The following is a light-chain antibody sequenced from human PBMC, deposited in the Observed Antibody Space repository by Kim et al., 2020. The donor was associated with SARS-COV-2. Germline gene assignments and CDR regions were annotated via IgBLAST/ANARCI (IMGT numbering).Light chain of an antibody. CDR1: SSDFDDYNY. V-gene: IGLV2-14*01. CDR2: EVT. CDR3: SSYTSSSGLMV. J-gene: IGLJ3*02. Sequence: QSTTISCTGTSSDFDDYNYVSLYQQHPGKAPRLMIYEVTKRPSGVSYRFSGSKSGNTASLTISGLQAEDEADYYCSSYTSSSGLMVFGGGTQLTVL.